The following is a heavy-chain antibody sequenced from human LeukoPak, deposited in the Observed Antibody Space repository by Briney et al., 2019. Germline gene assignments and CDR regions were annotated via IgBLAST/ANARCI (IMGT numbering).Heavy chain of an antibody. Sequence: PGGSLRLSCAASGFTVSSNYMNWVRQAPGKGLEWVSVIYSGGGTNYADSVKGRFTISRDNAKNTLYLQMNSLRAEDTAVYYCARDPKSIAALRDAFDIWGQGTMVTVSS. J-gene: IGHJ3*02. CDR3: ARDPKSIAALRDAFDI. CDR2: IYSGGGT. CDR1: GFTVSSNY. D-gene: IGHD6-6*01. V-gene: IGHV3-66*01.